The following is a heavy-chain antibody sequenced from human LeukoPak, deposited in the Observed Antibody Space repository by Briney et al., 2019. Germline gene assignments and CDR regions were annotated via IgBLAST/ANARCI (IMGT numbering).Heavy chain of an antibody. CDR3: ARDANCSGGSCYGPDAFDI. D-gene: IGHD2-15*01. J-gene: IGHJ3*02. Sequence: GGSLRLSCAASGFTFSSYEMNWVRQAPGKGLEWVSYISSSGSTIYYADSVKGRFTISRDNAKNSLYLQMNSLRAEDMAVYYCARDANCSGGSCYGPDAFDIWGQGTMVTVSS. V-gene: IGHV3-48*03. CDR1: GFTFSSYE. CDR2: ISSSGSTI.